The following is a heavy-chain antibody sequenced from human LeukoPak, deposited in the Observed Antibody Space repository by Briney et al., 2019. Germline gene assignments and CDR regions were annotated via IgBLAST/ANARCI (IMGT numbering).Heavy chain of an antibody. V-gene: IGHV3-33*01. CDR2: IWYDGNSQ. D-gene: IGHD3-3*01. CDR1: GFTFNSYG. CDR3: ARGSGAYYNWFDP. J-gene: IGHJ5*02. Sequence: GTSLRLSCAASGFTFNSYGMHWVRQAPGKGLEWVAAIWYDGNSQYYANSVKGRFTISRDNSKNTLYLQLNSLRVEDTAVYYCARGSGAYYNWFDPWGQGTLVTVSS.